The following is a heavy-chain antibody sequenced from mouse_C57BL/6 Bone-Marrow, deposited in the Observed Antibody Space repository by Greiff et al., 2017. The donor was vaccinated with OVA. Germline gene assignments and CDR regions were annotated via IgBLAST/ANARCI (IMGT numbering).Heavy chain of an antibody. J-gene: IGHJ2*01. V-gene: IGHV1-64*01. CDR1: GYTFTSYW. CDR3: AREDDDYDFDY. D-gene: IGHD2-13*01. Sequence: VQLQQSGAELVKPGASVKLSCKASGYTFTSYWMHWVKQRPGQGLEWIGMIHPKSGSTNYNEKFKSKATLTADKSSSTAYMQLSSLTSEDSAVYYCAREDDDYDFDYWGQGTTLTVSS. CDR2: IHPKSGST.